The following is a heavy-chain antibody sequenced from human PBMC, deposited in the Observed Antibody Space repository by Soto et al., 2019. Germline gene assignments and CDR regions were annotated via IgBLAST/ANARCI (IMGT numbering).Heavy chain of an antibody. D-gene: IGHD6-13*01. CDR2: IYSSGST. CDR1: GGSISNYY. J-gene: IGHJ4*02. CDR3: ARQTTFSSSWYDY. Sequence: PSETLSLTCTVSGGSISNYYWTWIRQPAGEGLEWIGRIYSSGSTNYNSSLKSRLTMSVDTSKNQFSLKLTSVTAADTAVYYCARQTTFSSSWYDYWGQGTLVTVS. V-gene: IGHV4-4*07.